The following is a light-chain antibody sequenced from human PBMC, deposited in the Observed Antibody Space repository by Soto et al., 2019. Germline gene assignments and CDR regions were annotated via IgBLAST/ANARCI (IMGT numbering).Light chain of an antibody. CDR3: QQYKSYWT. V-gene: IGKV1-5*03. CDR2: KAS. CDR1: QSISSY. J-gene: IGKJ1*01. Sequence: DIQMTQSPSTLSAAVGDRVTITCRASQSISSYLAWYQQKPGKAPKILIYKASSLESGVPSRFSGRVSWTEFTLTISSLQPDDFATYFCQQYKSYWTFGQGTKVEIK.